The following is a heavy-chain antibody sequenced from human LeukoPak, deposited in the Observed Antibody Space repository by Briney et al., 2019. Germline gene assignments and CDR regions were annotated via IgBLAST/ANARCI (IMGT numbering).Heavy chain of an antibody. CDR2: IYTSGST. D-gene: IGHD6-25*01. Sequence: SETLSLTCTVSGGSISSYYWSWIRQPAGKGLEWIGRIYTSGSTNYNPSLKSRVTMSVDTSKNQFSLKLSSVTAADTAVYYCARGIAAAGARGYNWFDPWGQGTLVTVSS. CDR1: GGSISSYY. J-gene: IGHJ5*02. CDR3: ARGIAAAGARGYNWFDP. V-gene: IGHV4-4*07.